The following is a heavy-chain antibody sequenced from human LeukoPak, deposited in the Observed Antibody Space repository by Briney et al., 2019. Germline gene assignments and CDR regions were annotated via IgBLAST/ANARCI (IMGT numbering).Heavy chain of an antibody. D-gene: IGHD5-12*01. CDR1: GYTFTSYD. J-gene: IGHJ6*03. Sequence: EASVKVSCKASGYTFTSYDINWVRQATGQGLEWMGWISADNGKTNYAQKLQGRVTMTTDTSTTTAYMELRSLRSDDTAVYYCARRGYPVYYYYMDVWGKGTTVTISS. CDR2: ISADNGKT. V-gene: IGHV1-18*01. CDR3: ARRGYPVYYYYMDV.